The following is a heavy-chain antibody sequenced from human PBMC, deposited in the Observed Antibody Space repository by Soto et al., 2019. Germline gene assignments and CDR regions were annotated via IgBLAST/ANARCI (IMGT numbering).Heavy chain of an antibody. Sequence: SETLSLTCAVYGGSFSGYYWSWIRQPPGKGLEWIGEINHSGSTNYNPSLKSRVTISVDTSKNQFSLKLSSVTAADTAVYYCARNKLVIAAAGTDRTYYYYYGMDVWGQGTTVTVSS. CDR1: GGSFSGYY. V-gene: IGHV4-34*01. CDR2: INHSGST. CDR3: ARNKLVIAAAGTDRTYYYYYGMDV. D-gene: IGHD6-13*01. J-gene: IGHJ6*02.